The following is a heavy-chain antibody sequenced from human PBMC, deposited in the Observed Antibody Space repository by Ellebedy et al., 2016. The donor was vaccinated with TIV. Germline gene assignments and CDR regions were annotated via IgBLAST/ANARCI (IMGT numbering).Heavy chain of an antibody. D-gene: IGHD6-19*01. J-gene: IGHJ3*02. CDR2: LYQSGST. CDR3: ARGPGYSSRWSDAFDI. Sequence: SETLSLTXSVSGHSISSGYYWAWIRQSPGKGLEWIGSLYQSGSTHYNPSLKSRVSISSDTSKNHFSLNLKIVTAADTAVYYCARGPGYSSRWSDAFDIWGQGTMVTVSS. V-gene: IGHV4-38-2*02. CDR1: GHSISSGYY.